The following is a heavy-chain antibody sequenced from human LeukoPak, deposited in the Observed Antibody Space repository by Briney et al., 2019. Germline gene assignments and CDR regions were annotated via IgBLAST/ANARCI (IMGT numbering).Heavy chain of an antibody. Sequence: GGSLRLSCAASGLTFSSYGMHWVRQAPGKGLEWVAVIWYDGGNKYYADSVKGRFTISRDNSKNTLYLQMNSLRAEDTAVYYCAKDPRSYCSSTSCPPWFDPWGQGTLVTVSS. CDR3: AKDPRSYCSSTSCPPWFDP. CDR2: IWYDGGNK. D-gene: IGHD2-2*01. J-gene: IGHJ5*02. V-gene: IGHV3-33*06. CDR1: GLTFSSYG.